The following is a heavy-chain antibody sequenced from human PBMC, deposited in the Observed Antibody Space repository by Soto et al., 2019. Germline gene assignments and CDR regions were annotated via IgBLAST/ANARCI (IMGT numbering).Heavy chain of an antibody. CDR2: VNAGNGNT. D-gene: IGHD2-15*01. CDR1: GYTFTSYA. CDR3: ARGTVVTHFDY. Sequence: QVQLVQSGAEEKKPGASVKVSCKASGYTFTSYAMHWVRQAPGQRLEWMGWVNAGNGNTKYSQKFQGRVTITRDTSASTAYMELSSLRSEDTAVYYCARGTVVTHFDYWGQGTLVTVSS. J-gene: IGHJ4*02. V-gene: IGHV1-3*05.